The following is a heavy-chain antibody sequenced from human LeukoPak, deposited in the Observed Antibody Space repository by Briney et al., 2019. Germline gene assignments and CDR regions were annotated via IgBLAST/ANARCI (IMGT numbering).Heavy chain of an antibody. Sequence: GPSLRLSYAASGFTFSSYAMRWVRQAPGKGLEWEAFISDDVSNKYYADSVKGRFTISRDNSKNTLYLQMNSLRAEDTAVYYCASSYSGSYPDAFDIWGQGTMVTVSS. CDR3: ASSYSGSYPDAFDI. J-gene: IGHJ3*02. D-gene: IGHD1-26*01. CDR1: GFTFSSYA. V-gene: IGHV3-30*11. CDR2: ISDDVSNK.